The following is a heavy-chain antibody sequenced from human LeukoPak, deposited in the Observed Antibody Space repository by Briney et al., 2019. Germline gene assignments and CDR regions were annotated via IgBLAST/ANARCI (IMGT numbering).Heavy chain of an antibody. CDR1: GFTFSTYW. CDR2: IKQDGSEK. V-gene: IGHV3-7*01. Sequence: PGGSLRLSCAASGFTFSTYWMTWVRQAPGKGLEWVANIKQDGSEKYFVDSVKGRFTISRDNANNSLYLQMNSLGAEDTAVYYCAELGITMIGGVWGKGTTVTISS. CDR3: AELGITMIGGV. D-gene: IGHD3-10*02. J-gene: IGHJ6*04.